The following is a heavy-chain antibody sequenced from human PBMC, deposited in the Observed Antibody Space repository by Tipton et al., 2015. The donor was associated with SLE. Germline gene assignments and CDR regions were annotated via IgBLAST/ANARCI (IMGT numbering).Heavy chain of an antibody. V-gene: IGHV4-38-2*01. CDR2: IYHTGTT. D-gene: IGHD2-2*01. Sequence: TLSLTCVVSGYSISSGYYWGWIRQPPGKGLEWIGSIYHTGTTYYNPSLKSRVTISVETSKNQISLKLSSVTAADTAVYYCARTGIVVGPAINYYYYFGMDVWGQGTSVTVSS. CDR3: ARTGIVVGPAINYYYYFGMDV. CDR1: GYSISSGYY. J-gene: IGHJ6*02.